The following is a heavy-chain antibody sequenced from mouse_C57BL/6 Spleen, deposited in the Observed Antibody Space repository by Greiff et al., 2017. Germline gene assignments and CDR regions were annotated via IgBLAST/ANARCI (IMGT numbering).Heavy chain of an antibody. D-gene: IGHD2-14*01. CDR3: ARLRYGDAMDY. V-gene: IGHV1-9*01. J-gene: IGHJ4*01. CDR2: ILPGSGST. Sequence: VKLVESGVELMKPGASVKLSCKATGYTFTGYWIEWVKQRPGHGLEWIGEILPGSGSTNYNEKFKGKATVTADTSSNTAYMQVSSLTTEDSAIYYCARLRYGDAMDYWGQGTSVTVSS. CDR1: GYTFTGYW.